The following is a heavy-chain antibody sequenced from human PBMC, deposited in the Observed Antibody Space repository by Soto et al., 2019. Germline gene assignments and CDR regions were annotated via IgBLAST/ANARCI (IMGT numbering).Heavy chain of an antibody. CDR2: IYYSGST. V-gene: IGHV4-31*03. Sequence: PSETLSLTCTVSGGSISSGGYYWSWIRQHPGKGLEWIGYIYYSGSTYYNPSLKSRVTISVDTSKNQFSLKLSSVTAADTAVYYCASDTTVMDAFDIWGQGTMVTVSS. J-gene: IGHJ3*02. D-gene: IGHD4-17*01. CDR3: ASDTTVMDAFDI. CDR1: GGSISSGGYY.